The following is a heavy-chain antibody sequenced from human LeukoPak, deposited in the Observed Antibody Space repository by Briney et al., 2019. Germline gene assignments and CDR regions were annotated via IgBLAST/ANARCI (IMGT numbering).Heavy chain of an antibody. CDR3: SRVDSSDTAMVTLDY. Sequence: SVKVSCKASGGTFSSYAISWGGQARGQGLECMGRIIPIFGTANYAQKVQGRFTITTDESANEAYLELRSLRSEETAVYSCSRVDSSDTAMVTLDYWGQGTLVTVSS. D-gene: IGHD5-18*01. CDR2: IIPIFGTA. J-gene: IGHJ4*02. CDR1: GGTFSSYA. V-gene: IGHV1-69*05.